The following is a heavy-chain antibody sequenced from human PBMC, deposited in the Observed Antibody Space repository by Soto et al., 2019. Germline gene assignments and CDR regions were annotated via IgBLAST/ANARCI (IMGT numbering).Heavy chain of an antibody. CDR1: GYTFTSYG. Sequence: ASVKVSCKASGYTFTSYGISWVRQAPGQGLEWMGWISAYNGNTNYAQKRQGRVTMTTDTSTSTAYMELRSLRSDDTAVYYCARWTYYDILTGSDFYYYGMDVWGQGTTVTVSS. V-gene: IGHV1-18*01. CDR3: ARWTYYDILTGSDFYYYGMDV. D-gene: IGHD3-9*01. J-gene: IGHJ6*02. CDR2: ISAYNGNT.